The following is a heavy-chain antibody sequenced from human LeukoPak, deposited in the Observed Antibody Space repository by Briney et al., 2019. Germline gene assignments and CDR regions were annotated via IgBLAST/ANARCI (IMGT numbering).Heavy chain of an antibody. J-gene: IGHJ4*02. D-gene: IGHD3-10*01. CDR2: MNPSSGNT. CDR3: ARGEFVIWFGELWFDY. V-gene: IGHV1-8*01. CDR1: GYTFTSYD. Sequence: ASVKVSCKXSGYTFTSYDINWVRQATGQGLEWMGWMNPSSGNTGYAQKFQGRVTMTRNTSISTAYMELSSLRSEDTAVYYCARGEFVIWFGELWFDYWGQGTLVTVSS.